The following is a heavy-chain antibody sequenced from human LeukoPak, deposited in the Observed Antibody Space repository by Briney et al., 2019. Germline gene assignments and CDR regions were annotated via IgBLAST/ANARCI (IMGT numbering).Heavy chain of an antibody. Sequence: SETLSLTCTVSGGSISSGDYYWSWIRQPPGKGLEWIGYIYYSGSTYYNPSLKSRVTISVDTSKNQFSLKLSSVTAADTAVYYCARGPQGPSYYYGSGRIKTPFDPWGQGTLVTVSS. CDR3: ARGPQGPSYYYGSGRIKTPFDP. CDR1: GGSISSGDYY. D-gene: IGHD3-10*01. J-gene: IGHJ5*02. CDR2: IYYSGST. V-gene: IGHV4-30-4*01.